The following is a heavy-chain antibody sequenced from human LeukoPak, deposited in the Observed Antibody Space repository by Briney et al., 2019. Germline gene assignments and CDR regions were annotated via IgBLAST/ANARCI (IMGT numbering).Heavy chain of an antibody. CDR3: AKDHSMVRGISLFDY. J-gene: IGHJ4*02. Sequence: GGSLRLSCAASGFTFSSYAMSWVRQAPGKGLECVSAISGSGGTTYYADSVKGRFTVSRDNSRNALYLQMNSLRADDTAVYYCAKDHSMVRGISLFDYWGQGTLVTVSS. D-gene: IGHD3-10*01. CDR2: ISGSGGTT. V-gene: IGHV3-23*01. CDR1: GFTFSSYA.